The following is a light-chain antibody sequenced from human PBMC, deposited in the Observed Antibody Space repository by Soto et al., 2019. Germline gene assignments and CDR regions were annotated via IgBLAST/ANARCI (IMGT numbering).Light chain of an antibody. J-gene: IGLJ2*01. Sequence: QSVLPQPPSASGTPGQRVTLSCSGSNSNIGSNTVNWYQQLPGTAPKLLIYSNNQRPSGVPDRFSGSKSGTSASLAISGLQSEDEADYYCAAWDDSLNGPVFGGGTKVTVL. CDR1: NSNIGSNT. V-gene: IGLV1-44*01. CDR3: AAWDDSLNGPV. CDR2: SNN.